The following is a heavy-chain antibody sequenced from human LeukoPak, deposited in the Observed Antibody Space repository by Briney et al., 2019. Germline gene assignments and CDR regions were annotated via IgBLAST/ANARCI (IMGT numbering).Heavy chain of an antibody. J-gene: IGHJ3*01. V-gene: IGHV3-48*03. CDR2: ISNGGTTK. D-gene: IGHD3-22*01. CDR3: ARDYYDGSGYYYYDAFDF. CDR1: GFTFSSYE. Sequence: GGSLRLSCETSGFTFSSYEMNWVRQAPGKGLEWVPFISNGGTTKHYAESVRGRFTISRDNVKKSLYLQMSSLRVEDTAVYFCARDYYDGSGYYYYDAFDFWGQGTLVTVSS.